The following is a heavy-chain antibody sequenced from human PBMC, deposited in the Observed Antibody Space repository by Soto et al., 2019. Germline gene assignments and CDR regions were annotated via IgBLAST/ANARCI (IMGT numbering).Heavy chain of an antibody. Sequence: SETLSLTCTVSGGSINSGDYYWSWIRQPPGKGLEWIGYIYYSGSTYYNPSLKSRVTISVDTSKNQFSLKLSSVTAADTAVHYCARVPAVAGTFDYWGQGTLVTVSS. D-gene: IGHD6-19*01. CDR3: ARVPAVAGTFDY. V-gene: IGHV4-30-4*01. J-gene: IGHJ4*02. CDR2: IYYSGST. CDR1: GGSINSGDYY.